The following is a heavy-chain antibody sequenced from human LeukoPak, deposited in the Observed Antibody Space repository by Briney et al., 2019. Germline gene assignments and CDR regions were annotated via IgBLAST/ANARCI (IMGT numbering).Heavy chain of an antibody. Sequence: GGSLRLSCAASGFTFSDYYMSWIRQAPGKGLEWVSYISSSSSYTNYADSVKGRFTISRDNAKNSLYLQMNSLRAEDTAVYYCARDGTNYYGSGSYSDYWGQGTLVTVSS. CDR2: ISSSSSYT. J-gene: IGHJ4*02. D-gene: IGHD3-10*01. CDR3: ARDGTNYYGSGSYSDY. CDR1: GFTFSDYY. V-gene: IGHV3-11*05.